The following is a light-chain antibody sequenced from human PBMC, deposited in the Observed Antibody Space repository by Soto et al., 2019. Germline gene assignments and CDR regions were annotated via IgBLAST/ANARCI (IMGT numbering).Light chain of an antibody. J-gene: IGKJ1*01. V-gene: IGKV1-39*01. Sequence: DIQMTQSPSSLSASVGDRVTITCRASQSITIYLNWYQQQPWKAPRLLIYGASTLQTRVPSGFSGSGSMTDFTLTISVLQPEDFATYYCQQTYTAPRTFGQGTKV. CDR3: QQTYTAPRT. CDR2: GAS. CDR1: QSITIY.